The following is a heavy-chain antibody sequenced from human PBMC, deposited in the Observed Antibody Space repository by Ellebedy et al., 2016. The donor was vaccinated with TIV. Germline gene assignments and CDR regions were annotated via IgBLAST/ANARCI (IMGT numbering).Heavy chain of an antibody. CDR2: IHPSDSYT. CDR1: GYNFASYW. D-gene: IGHD1-26*01. CDR3: ARFSGSYGGFDY. Sequence: GESLKISCQGSGYNFASYWISWVRQVPGRGLESMGRIHPSDSYTNYSPSFQGHVTISADKSISTAYLQLNSLKASDTAFYYCARFSGSYGGFDYWGQGTQVTVSS. J-gene: IGHJ4*02. V-gene: IGHV5-10-1*01.